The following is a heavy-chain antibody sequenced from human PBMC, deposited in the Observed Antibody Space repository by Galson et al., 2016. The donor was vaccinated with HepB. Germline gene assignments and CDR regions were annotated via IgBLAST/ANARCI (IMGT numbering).Heavy chain of an antibody. CDR2: FYYSGST. D-gene: IGHD1-26*01. Sequence: SETLSLTCTVSGDSISSSRYYWGWIRQPPGKGLEWIGAFYYSGSTYYNPSLKSRVTISVDPSKNQFSLKLTSVTAADTAVYYCARHRSETYYSSVAYWGQGTLVTVSS. V-gene: IGHV4-39*01. J-gene: IGHJ4*02. CDR3: ARHRSETYYSSVAY. CDR1: GDSISSSRYY.